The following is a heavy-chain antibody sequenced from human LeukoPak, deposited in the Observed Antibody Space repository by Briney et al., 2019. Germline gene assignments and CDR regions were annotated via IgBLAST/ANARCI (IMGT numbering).Heavy chain of an antibody. V-gene: IGHV6-1*01. CDR2: TYYRSKWYN. CDR1: GDSVSSNSAA. Sequence: PSQTFSLTCAISGDSVSSNSAAWNWIRQSPSRGLEWLGRTYYRSKWYNDYAVSVKSRITINPDTSKNQFSLQLNSVTPEDTAVYYCARDHDYSNYDVTPLPYYFDYWGQGTLVTVSS. CDR3: ARDHDYSNYDVTPLPYYFDY. J-gene: IGHJ4*02. D-gene: IGHD4-11*01.